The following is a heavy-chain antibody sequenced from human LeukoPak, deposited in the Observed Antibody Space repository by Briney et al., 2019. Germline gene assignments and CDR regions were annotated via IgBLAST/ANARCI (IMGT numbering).Heavy chain of an antibody. CDR1: GYSLGKNYY. D-gene: IGHD3-10*01. V-gene: IGHV4-38-2*01. J-gene: IGHJ4*02. CDR3: ARAGWIITSGIDY. CDR2: IYGTGST. Sequence: PSETLSLTCAVSGYSLGKNYYWGWIRQPPGKGLEWIGRIYGTGSTSYNPSLMNRVTMSVDTSKNEFSLNLKSVTAADTAVYYCARAGWIITSGIDYWGQGALVTVSS.